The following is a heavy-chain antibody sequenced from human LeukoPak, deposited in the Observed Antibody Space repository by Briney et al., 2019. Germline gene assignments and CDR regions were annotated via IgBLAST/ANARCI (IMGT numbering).Heavy chain of an antibody. CDR1: GDSISSYY. CDR2: IYYSGST. CDR3: ARADLYYDFWSGYWFDP. Sequence: SETLSLTCTVSGDSISSYYWSWIRQPPGKGLEWIGYIYYSGSTNYNPSLKSRVTISVDTSKNQFSLKLSSVTAADTAVYYCARADLYYDFWSGYWFDPWGQGTLVTVSS. V-gene: IGHV4-59*08. D-gene: IGHD3-3*01. J-gene: IGHJ5*02.